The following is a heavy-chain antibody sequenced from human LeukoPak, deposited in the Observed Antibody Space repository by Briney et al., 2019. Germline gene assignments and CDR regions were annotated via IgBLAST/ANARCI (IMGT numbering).Heavy chain of an antibody. J-gene: IGHJ6*03. Sequence: PGGSLRLSCAASGFTFSSYGMSWVRQAPGKGLEWVSAISGSGGSTYYADSVKGRFTISRDNSKNTLYLQMNSLRAEDTAVYYCAKAGRDCSSTSCPRYTYYYYMDVWGKGTTVTISS. CDR1: GFTFSSYG. V-gene: IGHV3-23*01. CDR2: ISGSGGST. CDR3: AKAGRDCSSTSCPRYTYYYYMDV. D-gene: IGHD2-2*01.